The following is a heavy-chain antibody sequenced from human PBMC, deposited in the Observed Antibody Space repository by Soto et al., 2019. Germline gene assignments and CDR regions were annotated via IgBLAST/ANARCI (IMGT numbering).Heavy chain of an antibody. Sequence: ASVKVSCKVSGYTLTELSMHWVRQAPGKGLEWMGGFDPEDGETIYAQKFQGRVTMTEDTSTDTAYMELSSLRSEDTAVYYCARVLRWRGLSYYYGMDVWGQGTTVTVSS. D-gene: IGHD4-17*01. CDR1: GYTLTELS. CDR2: FDPEDGET. V-gene: IGHV1-24*01. CDR3: ARVLRWRGLSYYYGMDV. J-gene: IGHJ6*02.